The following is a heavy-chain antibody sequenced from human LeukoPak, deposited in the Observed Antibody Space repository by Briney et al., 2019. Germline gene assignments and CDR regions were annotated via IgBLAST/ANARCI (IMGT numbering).Heavy chain of an antibody. Sequence: GGSLRLSCAAAGFTFSSYAMSWVRQAPGKGLEWVSAISGSGGSTYYADSLKGRFTISRDNSRNTLYLQTNSLRADDTALYYCAKVPVWQQLVDYWGQGTLVTVSS. J-gene: IGHJ4*02. V-gene: IGHV3-23*01. D-gene: IGHD6-13*01. CDR2: ISGSGGST. CDR1: GFTFSSYA. CDR3: AKVPVWQQLVDY.